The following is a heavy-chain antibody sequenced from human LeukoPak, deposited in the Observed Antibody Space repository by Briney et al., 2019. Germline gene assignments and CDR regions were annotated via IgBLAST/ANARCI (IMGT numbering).Heavy chain of an antibody. CDR2: MSGSGGST. CDR1: GFTFSSYA. Sequence: GGSLRLSCAASGFTFSSYAMSWVRQAPGKGLEWVSAMSGSGGSTYYADSVKGRLTISRDNSKNTLYLQMNSLRAEDTAVYYCAKDRDSSGYYYAFDIWGQGTMVTVSS. V-gene: IGHV3-23*01. J-gene: IGHJ3*02. D-gene: IGHD3-22*01. CDR3: AKDRDSSGYYYAFDI.